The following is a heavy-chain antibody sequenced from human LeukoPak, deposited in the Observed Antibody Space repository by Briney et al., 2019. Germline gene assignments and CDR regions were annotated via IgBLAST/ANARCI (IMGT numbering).Heavy chain of an antibody. CDR1: GGSISSSSYY. CDR3: ARSPRYYFDY. Sequence: SEPLSLTCTVSGGSISSSSYYWGWIRQPPGKGLEWIGSIYYSGSTYYNPSLKSRVTITVDTSKNQFSLKLSSVTAADTAVYYCARSPRYYFDYWGQGTLVTVSS. CDR2: IYYSGST. V-gene: IGHV4-39*07. J-gene: IGHJ4*02.